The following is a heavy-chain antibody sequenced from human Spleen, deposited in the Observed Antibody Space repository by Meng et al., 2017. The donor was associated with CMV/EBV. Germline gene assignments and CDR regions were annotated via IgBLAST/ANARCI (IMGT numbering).Heavy chain of an antibody. Sequence: GESLKISCAASGFTFSRSGMHWVRQAPGKGLEWVAVIWYDGIDKYYADSVKGRFTISRDNSKNTLYLQMNSLRVEDTAVYYCAKEDGYCSSSTSCYTVTDFYYYYGMDVWGQGTTVTVSS. CDR1: GFTFSRSG. J-gene: IGHJ6*02. CDR3: AKEDGYCSSSTSCYTVTDFYYYYGMDV. D-gene: IGHD2-2*02. CDR2: IWYDGIDK. V-gene: IGHV3-33*06.